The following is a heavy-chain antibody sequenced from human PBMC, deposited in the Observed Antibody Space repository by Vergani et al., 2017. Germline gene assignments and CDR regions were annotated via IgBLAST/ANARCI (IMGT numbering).Heavy chain of an antibody. Sequence: EVMLVQSGAEVKKPGESLKISCKASGYSFTSYWIGWVRQRPGKGLEWMGIIYPGDSDTRYSPSFQGQVTISADKSISTAYLQWSSLKAADTAMYYCARRGRGYCSSSSCYIIDYWGQGTLVTVSS. J-gene: IGHJ4*02. CDR1: GYSFTSYW. CDR3: ARRGRGYCSSSSCYIIDY. CDR2: IYPGDSDT. D-gene: IGHD2-2*02. V-gene: IGHV5-51*03.